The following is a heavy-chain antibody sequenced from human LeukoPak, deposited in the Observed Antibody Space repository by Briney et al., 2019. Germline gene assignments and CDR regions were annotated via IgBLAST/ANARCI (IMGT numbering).Heavy chain of an antibody. Sequence: ASVKVSCKASGGTFSGYAISWVRQAPGQGLEWMGGIIPIFGTANYAQKFQGRVTITADESTSTAYMELSSLRSEDTAVYYCARARYYYDSSGYGYFDLWGRGTLVTVSS. CDR2: IIPIFGTA. V-gene: IGHV1-69*13. CDR1: GGTFSGYA. D-gene: IGHD3-22*01. CDR3: ARARYYYDSSGYGYFDL. J-gene: IGHJ2*01.